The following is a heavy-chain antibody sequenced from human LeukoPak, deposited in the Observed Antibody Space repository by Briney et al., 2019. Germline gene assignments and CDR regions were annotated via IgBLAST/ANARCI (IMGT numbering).Heavy chain of an antibody. J-gene: IGHJ4*02. V-gene: IGHV5-51*01. D-gene: IGHD2-15*01. CDR2: IYPGDSET. CDR3: ARRTSYCSGGSCFDY. Sequence: GESLKISCQGSGYSFGSHWIGWVRQMPGKGLEWIGIIYPGDSETKYNPSFQGQVTISADRSIKTAFLQWRSLKASDTAMYYCARRTSYCSGGSCFDYWGQGTLVTVSS. CDR1: GYSFGSHW.